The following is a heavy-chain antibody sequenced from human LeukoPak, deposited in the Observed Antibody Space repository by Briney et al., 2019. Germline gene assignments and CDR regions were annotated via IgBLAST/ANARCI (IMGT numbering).Heavy chain of an antibody. D-gene: IGHD4-17*01. J-gene: IGHJ3*02. CDR2: ISASGAST. CDR3: AKASGDYGLHDAFDI. Sequence: LPGGSLRLSCAASGFTFSSYSMNWVRQAPGKGLEWVSTISASGASTGYADSVKGRFTISKDNSKNTLYLQMNSLRAEDTAVYYCAKASGDYGLHDAFDIWGQGTMVTVSS. CDR1: GFTFSSYS. V-gene: IGHV3-23*01.